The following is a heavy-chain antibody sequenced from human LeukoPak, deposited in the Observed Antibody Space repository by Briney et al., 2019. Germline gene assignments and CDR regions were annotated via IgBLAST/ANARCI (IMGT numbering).Heavy chain of an antibody. D-gene: IGHD6-13*01. CDR3: STIAAAGHCDY. CDR1: GFTFSGYS. Sequence: GGSLRLSCAGSGFTFSGYSLNWVRQAPGKGLEWVGRIKSKTDGGTTDYAAPVKGRFTISRDDSKNTLYLQMNSLKSEDTAVYYCSTIAAAGHCDYWGQGTLVTVSS. V-gene: IGHV3-15*01. J-gene: IGHJ4*02. CDR2: IKSKTDGGTT.